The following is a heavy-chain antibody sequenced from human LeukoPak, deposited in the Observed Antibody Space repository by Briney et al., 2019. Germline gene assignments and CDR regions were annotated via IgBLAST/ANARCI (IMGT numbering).Heavy chain of an antibody. D-gene: IGHD1-26*01. CDR1: GYTFASYF. J-gene: IGHJ5*02. CDR3: ARAVGPRGGNWFDP. V-gene: IGHV1-46*01. Sequence: ASVKVSCKASGYTFASYFMHWVRQAPGQGLEWMAVINPTSGSTTYSPKFQGRVMMTRDTSTSTVYMDLSSLRSEDTAMFYCARAVGPRGGNWFDPWGQGTLVIVSS. CDR2: INPTSGST.